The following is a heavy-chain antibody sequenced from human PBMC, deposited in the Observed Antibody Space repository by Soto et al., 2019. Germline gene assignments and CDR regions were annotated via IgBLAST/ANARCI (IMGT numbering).Heavy chain of an antibody. J-gene: IGHJ6*02. CDR3: ARDKDRPQLGGNYYYILDV. Sequence: QVQLEQSGAEVKKPGSLVRASCKASGGTFSTSAISGLRQAPGQGLEWMGGIIPIFRRPDYAQKFQGRVTVTADESTSTAYMELSGLRSDDTAVYYCARDKDRPQLGGNYYYILDVWGQGTTITVSS. V-gene: IGHV1-69*12. CDR1: GGTFSTSA. D-gene: IGHD3-3*02. CDR2: IIPIFRRP.